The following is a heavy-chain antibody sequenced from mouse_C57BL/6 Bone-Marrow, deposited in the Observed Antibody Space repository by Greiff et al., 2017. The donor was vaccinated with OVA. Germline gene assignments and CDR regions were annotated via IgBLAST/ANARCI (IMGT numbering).Heavy chain of an antibody. CDR3: ASLYGSRR. CDR1: GYTFTSYD. Sequence: VQLVESGPELVKPGASVKLSCKASGYTFTSYDINWVKQRPGQGLEWIGWIYPRDGSTKYNEKFKGKATLTVDTSSSTAYMELHSLTSEDSAVYFCASLYGSRRWGQGTTLTVSS. V-gene: IGHV1-85*01. J-gene: IGHJ2*01. CDR2: IYPRDGST. D-gene: IGHD1-1*01.